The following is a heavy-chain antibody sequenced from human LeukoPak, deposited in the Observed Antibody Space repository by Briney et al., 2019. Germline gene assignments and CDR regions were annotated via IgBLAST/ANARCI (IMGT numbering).Heavy chain of an antibody. CDR1: GFTFSSYR. CDR3: AYDFWSGYYAFDI. D-gene: IGHD3-3*01. V-gene: IGHV3-48*01. J-gene: IGHJ3*02. Sequence: PGGPLRLSCAASGFTFSSYRRTWVPQAPGKGLEWASYISSSSNTIYYADSVKGRFTISRDNAKNSLYLQMNSLRAEDTAVYYCAYDFWSGYYAFDIWGQGTMVTVSS. CDR2: ISSSSNTI.